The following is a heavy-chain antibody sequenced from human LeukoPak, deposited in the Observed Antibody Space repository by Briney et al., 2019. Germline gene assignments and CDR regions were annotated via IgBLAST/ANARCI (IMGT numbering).Heavy chain of an antibody. V-gene: IGHV1-18*01. CDR1: GYTFTSYG. CDR2: ISAYNGNT. J-gene: IGHJ5*02. Sequence: VASVKVSCKASGYTFTSYGISWVRQAPGQGLEWMGWISAYNGNTNYAQKLQGRVTMTTDTSTSTAYMELRSLRSDDTAVYYCARVQRDSGYYDILTGYYPYNWFDPWGQGTLVTVSS. CDR3: ARVQRDSGYYDILTGYYPYNWFDP. D-gene: IGHD3-9*01.